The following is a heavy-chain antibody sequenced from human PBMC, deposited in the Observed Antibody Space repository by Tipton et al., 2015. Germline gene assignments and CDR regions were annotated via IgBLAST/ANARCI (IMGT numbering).Heavy chain of an antibody. J-gene: IGHJ5*01. CDR1: GDSVRSYY. Sequence: GLVKPSETLSLTCTVSGDSVRSYYWGWLRQPPGKGLEWIGYIYYSGNTYYNPSLKSRVTMSVDTSNNQFSLRLSSVIAADTAVYYCANLATVGNWFDSWGQGVLVTVSS. D-gene: IGHD5-12*01. CDR2: IYYSGNT. V-gene: IGHV4-59*06. CDR3: ANLATVGNWFDS.